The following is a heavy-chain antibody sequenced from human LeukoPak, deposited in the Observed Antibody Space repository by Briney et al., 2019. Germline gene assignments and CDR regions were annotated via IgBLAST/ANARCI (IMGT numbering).Heavy chain of an antibody. CDR1: GYTFTNYD. V-gene: IGHV1-8*01. CDR3: ARGRGGTVVRGYLDY. D-gene: IGHD3-10*01. CDR2: MNSNTGNT. Sequence: ASVKVSCKASGYTFTNYDIMWVRQATGQGPEWMGWMNSNTGNTGSAQKFQGRVTMTRDTSINTAYMELHSLTSEDTAVYYCARGRGGTVVRGYLDYWGQGTLVTVS. J-gene: IGHJ4*02.